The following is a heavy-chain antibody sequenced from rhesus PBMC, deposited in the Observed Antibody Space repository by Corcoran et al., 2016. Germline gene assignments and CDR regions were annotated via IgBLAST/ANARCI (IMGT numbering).Heavy chain of an antibody. CDR3: ARGIAAAGIDY. CDR1: GGCFSGYY. D-gene: IGHD6-31*01. J-gene: IGHJ4*01. Sequence: QVQLQESGPGLVKPSETLSLTCAVSGGCFSGYYWGWVRQPPGKGLGGVGYISGSSGSTDYNPSLKSRVTLSVDTSKNQLSLKLSSVTAADTAVYYWARGIAAAGIDYWGQGVLVTVSS. CDR2: ISGSSGST. V-gene: IGHV4-165*01.